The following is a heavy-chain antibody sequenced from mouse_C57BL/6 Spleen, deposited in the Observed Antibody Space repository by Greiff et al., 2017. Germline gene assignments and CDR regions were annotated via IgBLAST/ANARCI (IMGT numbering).Heavy chain of an antibody. Sequence: QVQLQQPGAELVKPGASVKLSCKASGYTFTSYWMHWVKQRPGQGLEWIGMLHPNSGSTYYNEKVKSKSTLTVDKSSSRAYMQLSSRTSEDSAVYYCASSNYDLFAYWGQGTLVTVSA. J-gene: IGHJ3*01. CDR1: GYTFTSYW. V-gene: IGHV1-64*01. D-gene: IGHD2-5*01. CDR3: ASSNYDLFAY. CDR2: LHPNSGST.